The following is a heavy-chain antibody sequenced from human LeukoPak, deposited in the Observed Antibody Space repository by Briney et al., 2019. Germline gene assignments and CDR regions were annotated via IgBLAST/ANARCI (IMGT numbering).Heavy chain of an antibody. Sequence: GASGKGSCTASGYTITRSDMHWVRHARGPGNEWMGIINPSGGSTSSAQTFPCRVTMTTHPSTTTAPMTLSRLSSKHTAAHYCAKTAAAGIVVVPAAHLDYWGQGTLVTVSS. CDR2: INPSGGST. CDR1: GYTITRSD. J-gene: IGHJ4*02. D-gene: IGHD2-2*01. V-gene: IGHV1-46*01. CDR3: AKTAAAGIVVVPAAHLDY.